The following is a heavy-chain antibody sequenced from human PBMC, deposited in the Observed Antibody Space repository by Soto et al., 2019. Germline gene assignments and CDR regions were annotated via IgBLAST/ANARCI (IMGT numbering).Heavy chain of an antibody. CDR1: GFTFSTYG. CDR3: AKDPNPNSGTLNWFDP. Sequence: QVRLVESGGGVVQPGTSLRLSCVASGFTFSTYGLHWVRQAPGKGLEWGAVISYDESNKNSADSVRGRFTVSRDNSKNTLYLQMNDLKVEDTAMYYCAKDPNPNSGTLNWFDPWGQGTLVTVSS. J-gene: IGHJ5*02. D-gene: IGHD1-26*01. CDR2: ISYDESNK. V-gene: IGHV3-30*18.